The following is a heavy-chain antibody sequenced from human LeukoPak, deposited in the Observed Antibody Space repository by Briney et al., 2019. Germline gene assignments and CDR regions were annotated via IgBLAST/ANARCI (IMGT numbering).Heavy chain of an antibody. CDR3: ASHKIVNYDFWTYYYYGMDV. V-gene: IGHV1-8*01. Sequence: ASVKVSCKASGYTFTSYDINWVRQATGQGLEWMGWMKPNSGNTGYAQKFQGRVTMTRNTSISTAYMELSSLRSEDTAVYYCASHKIVNYDFWTYYYYGMDVWGQGTTVTVSS. J-gene: IGHJ6*02. D-gene: IGHD3-3*01. CDR2: MKPNSGNT. CDR1: GYTFTSYD.